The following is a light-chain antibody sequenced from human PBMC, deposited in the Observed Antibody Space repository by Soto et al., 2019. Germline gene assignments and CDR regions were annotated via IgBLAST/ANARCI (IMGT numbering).Light chain of an antibody. CDR3: ASWDDSLSGWV. CDR2: RNN. J-gene: IGLJ3*02. V-gene: IGLV1-47*01. Sequence: QAVVTQPPSASGPPGQRVTISCSGGSSNIGSNYGYWYQHLPGTAPKLLIFRNNQRPSGVPDRFSGSKSGTSASLAISGLRSEDEADYYCASWDDSLSGWVFGGGTKLTVL. CDR1: SSNIGSNY.